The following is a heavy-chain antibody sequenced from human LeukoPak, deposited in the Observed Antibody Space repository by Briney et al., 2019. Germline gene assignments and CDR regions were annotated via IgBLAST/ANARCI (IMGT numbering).Heavy chain of an antibody. CDR1: GGSLSGFY. J-gene: IGHJ5*02. D-gene: IGHD3-22*01. CDR2: INHRGST. V-gene: IGHV4-34*01. Sequence: SETLSLTCAVYGGSLSGFYWSWIRQPPGKGLEWIGEINHRGSTNYNPSLKSRVTISVDTFKNQFFLKLTSVTAADTAVYYCARGYYYDGSAYQQTKGFDPRGQGNPGHRLL. CDR3: ARGYYYDGSAYQQTKGFDP.